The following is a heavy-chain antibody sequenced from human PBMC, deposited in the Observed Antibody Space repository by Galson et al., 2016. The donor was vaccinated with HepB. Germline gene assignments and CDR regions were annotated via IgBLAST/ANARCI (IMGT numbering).Heavy chain of an antibody. Sequence: SLRLSCAASGFTFSTYWMRWVRQAPGKGLVWVSRINSDGSSTGFADSVKGRFTISRDNAKNTLYLQMNSLRADDTAVYYCAGVPSGKRLDYWGQGTLVTVSS. J-gene: IGHJ4*02. D-gene: IGHD4-23*01. V-gene: IGHV3-74*01. CDR2: INSDGSST. CDR1: GFTFSTYW. CDR3: AGVPSGKRLDY.